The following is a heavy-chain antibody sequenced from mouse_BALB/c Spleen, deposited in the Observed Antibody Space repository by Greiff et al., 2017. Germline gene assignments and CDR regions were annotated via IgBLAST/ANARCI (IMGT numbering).Heavy chain of an antibody. V-gene: IGHV3-2*02. Sequence: EVKLQESGPGLVKPSQSLSLTCTVTGYSITSDYAWNWIRQFPGNKLEWMGYISYSGSTSYNPSLKSRISITRDTSKNQFFLQLNSVTTEDTATYYCARSGGNYLYYFDYWGQGTTLTVSS. J-gene: IGHJ2*01. CDR3: ARSGGNYLYYFDY. D-gene: IGHD2-1*01. CDR2: ISYSGST. CDR1: GYSITSDYA.